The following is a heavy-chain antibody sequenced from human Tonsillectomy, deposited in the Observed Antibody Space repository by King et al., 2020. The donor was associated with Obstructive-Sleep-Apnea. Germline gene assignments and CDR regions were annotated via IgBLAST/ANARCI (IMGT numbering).Heavy chain of an antibody. J-gene: IGHJ3*02. CDR2: ISWNSGSI. Sequence: QLVQSGGGLVQPGRSLRLSCAASGFTFDDYAMHWVRQAPGKGLEWVSGISWNSGSIGDADSVKGRFTISRDNAKNSRYLQMNSLRAEDTALYYCAKDILHWRIAAAGTRVGAFDIWGQGTMVTVSS. CDR1: GFTFDDYA. D-gene: IGHD6-13*01. CDR3: AKDILHWRIAAAGTRVGAFDI. V-gene: IGHV3-9*01.